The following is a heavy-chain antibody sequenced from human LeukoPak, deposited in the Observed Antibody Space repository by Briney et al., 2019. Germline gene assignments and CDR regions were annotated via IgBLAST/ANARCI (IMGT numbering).Heavy chain of an antibody. CDR2: IYYSGST. CDR1: GGSISSSSYY. CDR3: ARDRDSSSSGLVYYYYYYMDV. V-gene: IGHV4-39*07. J-gene: IGHJ6*03. D-gene: IGHD6-6*01. Sequence: SSETLSLTCAVSGGSISSSSYYWGWIRQPPGKGPEWIGSIYYSGSTYYNPSLKSRVTISVDTSKNQFSLKLSSVTAADTAVYYCARDRDSSSSGLVYYYYYYMDVWGKGTTVTVSS.